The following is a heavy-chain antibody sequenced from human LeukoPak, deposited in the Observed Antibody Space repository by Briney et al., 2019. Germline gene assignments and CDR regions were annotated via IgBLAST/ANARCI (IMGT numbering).Heavy chain of an antibody. D-gene: IGHD2-15*01. Sequence: PSETLSLTCTVSGDSVTNYYWSWIRLPPGKGLEWIGYIDKSGNTNYNPSLKSRVIISVDTSKNQLSLNLISVTAADTAVYYCARVPSRRRSDGTCYPIFDSWGQGTLVTVSS. CDR2: IDKSGNT. J-gene: IGHJ4*02. CDR1: GDSVTNYY. V-gene: IGHV4-59*02. CDR3: ARVPSRRRSDGTCYPIFDS.